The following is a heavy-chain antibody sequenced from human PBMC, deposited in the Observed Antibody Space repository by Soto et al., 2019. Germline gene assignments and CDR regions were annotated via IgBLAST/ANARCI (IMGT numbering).Heavy chain of an antibody. V-gene: IGHV4-34*01. D-gene: IGHD6-19*01. CDR2: INHSGGT. J-gene: IGHJ4*02. Sequence: SETLSLTCAVHGGSFIGYYLSWIRQAPGKGLEWIGEINHSGGTAYNSSLKSRVSISVDASHKQFSLKLTSVTVADTAVYYCARVNPGQWLVKYWGQGTLVTVSS. CDR3: ARVNPGQWLVKY. CDR1: GGSFIGYY.